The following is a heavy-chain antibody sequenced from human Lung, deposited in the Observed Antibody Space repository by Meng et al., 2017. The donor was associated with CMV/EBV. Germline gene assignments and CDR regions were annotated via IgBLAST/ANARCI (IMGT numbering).Heavy chain of an antibody. CDR3: AIWVRDALSGGMDV. J-gene: IGHJ6*02. D-gene: IGHD3-10*01. V-gene: IGHV1-69*02. CDR2: IIPILGIA. CDR1: GGTFSSYT. Sequence: SXXVSXKTSGGTFSSYTISWVRQAPGQGLEWMGRIIPILGIASYAQKFQGRVTITADKSTSTAYMELSSLRSEDTAVYYCAIWVRDALSGGMDVWGQGTTVTVSS.